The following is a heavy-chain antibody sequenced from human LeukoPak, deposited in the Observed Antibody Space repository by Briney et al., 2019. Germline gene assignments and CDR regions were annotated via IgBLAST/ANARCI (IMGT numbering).Heavy chain of an antibody. CDR2: IYPGDSDT. CDR3: ARSSGANCGGDCYLDY. CDR1: GYSFTNYW. J-gene: IGHJ4*02. D-gene: IGHD2-21*01. Sequence: GEFLKISCKGSGYSFTNYWIGWVRQMPGKGLEYMGIIYPGDSDTIYSPSFQGQVTISADKSISTAYLQWRSLKASDTAMYYCARSSGANCGGDCYLDYWGRGTLVTVSS. V-gene: IGHV5-51*01.